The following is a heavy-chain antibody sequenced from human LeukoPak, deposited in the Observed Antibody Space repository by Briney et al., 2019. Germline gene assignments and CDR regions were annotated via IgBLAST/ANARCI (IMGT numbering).Heavy chain of an antibody. V-gene: IGHV3-23*01. CDR2: ISGSGGST. CDR3: ARGRPHGNDY. D-gene: IGHD4-23*01. CDR1: EFTFSSYA. Sequence: PGGSLRLSCAASEFTFSSYAMSWVRQAPGKGLEWVSAISGSGGSTFYADSVKGRFSISRDNAKNTLYLQMNSLRVEDTAVYYCARGRPHGNDYWGQGTLVTVSS. J-gene: IGHJ4*02.